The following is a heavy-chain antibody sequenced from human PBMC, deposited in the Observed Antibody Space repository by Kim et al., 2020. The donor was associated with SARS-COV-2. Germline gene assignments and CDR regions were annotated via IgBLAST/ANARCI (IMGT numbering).Heavy chain of an antibody. CDR3: ARVRLGPHNWNSPPTGHYYYYGMDV. V-gene: IGHV4-59*01. Sequence: SETLSLTCTVSGGSISSYYWSWIRQPPGKGLEWIGYIYYSGSTNYNPSLKSRVTISVDTSKNQFSLKLSSVTAADTAVYYCARVRLGPHNWNSPPTGHYYYYGMDVWGQGTTVTVSS. J-gene: IGHJ6*02. CDR1: GGSISSYY. CDR2: IYYSGST. D-gene: IGHD1-7*01.